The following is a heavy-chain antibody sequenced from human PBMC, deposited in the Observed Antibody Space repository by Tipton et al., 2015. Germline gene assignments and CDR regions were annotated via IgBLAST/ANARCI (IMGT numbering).Heavy chain of an antibody. CDR1: GYTFTDYY. CDR3: ARVGDFRSGHGMDV. CDR2: FNPNSGDS. D-gene: IGHD3-3*01. Sequence: QLVQSGAEVKKPGASVKVSCKASGYTFTDYYAHWVRQAPGQGLEWMGSFNPNSGDSNYAQRFQGRVTMTRDTSISTAYMELSRLRSEDTAVYYCARVGDFRSGHGMDVWGQGTTVIVSS. V-gene: IGHV1-2*02. J-gene: IGHJ6*02.